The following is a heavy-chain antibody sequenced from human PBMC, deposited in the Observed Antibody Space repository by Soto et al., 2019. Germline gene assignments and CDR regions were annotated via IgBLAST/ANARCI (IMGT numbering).Heavy chain of an antibody. Sequence: SLRLSCAASGFTFNNYGMHWVRQAPGRGLEWVAVIWYDGTNKYYTDSVKGRFTISRDNSKNTLYLQMNSLRAEDTAVYYCARDKLYGDSQYFDYWGQGTLVTVSS. J-gene: IGHJ4*02. D-gene: IGHD4-17*01. CDR3: ARDKLYGDSQYFDY. CDR1: GFTFNNYG. CDR2: IWYDGTNK. V-gene: IGHV3-33*01.